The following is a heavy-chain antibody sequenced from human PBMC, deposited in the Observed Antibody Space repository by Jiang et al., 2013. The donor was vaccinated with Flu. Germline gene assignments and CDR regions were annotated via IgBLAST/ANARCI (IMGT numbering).Heavy chain of an antibody. V-gene: IGHV3-33*08. CDR1: GFTFSSYG. CDR3: AREGTRLVGGIQLWVQTLYYFDY. Sequence: VQLLESGGGVVQPGRSLRLSCAASGFTFSSYGMHWVRQAPGKGLEWVAVIWYDGSNKYYADSVKGRFTISRDNSKNTLYLQMNSLRAEDTAVYYCAREGTRLVGGIQLWVQTLYYFDYWGQGTLGHRLL. J-gene: IGHJ4*02. D-gene: IGHD5-18*01. CDR2: IWYDGSNK.